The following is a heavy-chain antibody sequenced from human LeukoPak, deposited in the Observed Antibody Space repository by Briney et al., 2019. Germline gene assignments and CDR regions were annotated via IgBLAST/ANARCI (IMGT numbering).Heavy chain of an antibody. D-gene: IGHD2-21*02. CDR2: ISSSSSYI. V-gene: IGHV3-21*04. CDR3: AKAYCGGDCYLFDY. J-gene: IGHJ4*02. Sequence: PGGSLRLSCAASGFTFSSYSMNWVRQAPGKGLEWVSSISSSSSYIYYADSVKGRFTISRDNAKNSLYLQMNSLRAEDTALYYCAKAYCGGDCYLFDYWGQGTLVTVSS. CDR1: GFTFSSYS.